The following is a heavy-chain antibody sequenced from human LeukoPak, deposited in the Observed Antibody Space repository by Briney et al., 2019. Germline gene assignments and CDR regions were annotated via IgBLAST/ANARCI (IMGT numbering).Heavy chain of an antibody. CDR2: ISAYNGDT. D-gene: IGHD6-19*01. J-gene: IGHJ4*02. V-gene: IGHV1-18*01. CDR3: ARVGSPDSENSGWKLFFDY. Sequence: ASVKVSCKASGYRFSNYGITWVRQAPGQGLECMGWISAYNGDTNYAQNFQGRLTMTTDTSTTTAYMELRSLRSDDTAVYYCARVGSPDSENSGWKLFFDYWGQGTLVTVSS. CDR1: GYRFSNYG.